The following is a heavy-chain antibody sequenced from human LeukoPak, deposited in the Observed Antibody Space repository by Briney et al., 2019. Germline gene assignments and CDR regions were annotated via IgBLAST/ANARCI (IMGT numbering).Heavy chain of an antibody. D-gene: IGHD6-6*01. CDR1: GGSVSSGSFY. Sequence: SETLSLTCTVSGGSVSSGSFYWSWIRQPPGKGLQWIGYIYYSGSTNYNPSLKSRVTISVDTSKNQFSLKLSSVTAADTAVYYCARGRIAAGDWGQGTLVTVSS. CDR3: ARGRIAAGD. CDR2: IYYSGST. V-gene: IGHV4-61*01. J-gene: IGHJ4*02.